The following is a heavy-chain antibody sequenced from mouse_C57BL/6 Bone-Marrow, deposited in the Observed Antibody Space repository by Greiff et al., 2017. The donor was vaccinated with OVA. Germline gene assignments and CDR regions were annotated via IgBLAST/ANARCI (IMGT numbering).Heavy chain of an antibody. J-gene: IGHJ4*01. CDR2: INPSNGGT. V-gene: IGHV1-53*01. CDR3: ARVPDGYYHYYYAMDY. Sequence: VQLQQPGTELVKPGASVKLSCKASGYTFTSYWMHWVKQRPGQGLEWIGNINPSNGGTNYTEKFKSKATLTVDKASSTAYMQRSSLTSEDSAVYYCARVPDGYYHYYYAMDYWGQGTSVTVSS. D-gene: IGHD2-3*01. CDR1: GYTFTSYW.